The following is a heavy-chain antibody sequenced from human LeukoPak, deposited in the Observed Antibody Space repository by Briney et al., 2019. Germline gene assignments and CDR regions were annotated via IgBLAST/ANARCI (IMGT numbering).Heavy chain of an antibody. Sequence: GGSLRLSCAASGFTFSSYGMHWVRQAPGKGLEWVANTQEDGNEIYYVDSVKGRFTISRDNAKNSLYLQMNSLRAEDTAVYYCARDARVVLDYWGQGTLVTVSS. CDR2: TQEDGNEI. D-gene: IGHD2-15*01. CDR1: GFTFSSYG. J-gene: IGHJ4*02. CDR3: ARDARVVLDY. V-gene: IGHV3-7*01.